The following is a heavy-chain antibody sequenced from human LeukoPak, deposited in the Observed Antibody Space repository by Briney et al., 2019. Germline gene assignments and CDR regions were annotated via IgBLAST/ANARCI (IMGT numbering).Heavy chain of an antibody. CDR3: ARRYSSGWYRHFDY. D-gene: IGHD6-19*01. CDR1: GYSFINYY. CDR2: TYPGGSDT. V-gene: IGHV5-51*01. J-gene: IGHJ4*02. Sequence: GESLKISCRCSGYSFINYYIGWVRQMPGKGLEWVGVTYPGGSDTRYSPSFQGQVTISADKSTTTVYLQWSSLKASDTAMYYCARRYSSGWYRHFDYWGQGTLVTVSS.